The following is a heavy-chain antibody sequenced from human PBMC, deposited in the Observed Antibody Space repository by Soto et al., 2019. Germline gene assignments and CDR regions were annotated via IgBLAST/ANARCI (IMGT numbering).Heavy chain of an antibody. V-gene: IGHV1-69*08. J-gene: IGHJ4*02. D-gene: IGHD6-13*01. Sequence: QVQLVQSGAEVQKPGSSVKVSCKASGGTFSSYTISWVRQAPGQGLEWMGRIIPILGIANYEQKFQGRVTITADKSTSTAYMELSSLRSEDTAVYYYARDPGGAAAAGYDYWGQGTLVTVSS. CDR3: ARDPGGAAAAGYDY. CDR2: IIPILGIA. CDR1: GGTFSSYT.